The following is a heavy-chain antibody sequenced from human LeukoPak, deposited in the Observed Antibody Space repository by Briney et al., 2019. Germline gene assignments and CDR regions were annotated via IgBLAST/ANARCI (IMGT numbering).Heavy chain of an antibody. V-gene: IGHV4-34*01. D-gene: IGHD2-2*01. CDR1: GWSFNDYY. CDR2: INARGDT. J-gene: IGHJ5*02. CDR3: ARGQVPAARGYNWFDP. Sequence: AETLSLTCAVYGWSFNDYYWNWIRQAPGKGLEWIGEINARGDTNYNPSLKSRVTISVDTSKKQFSLRLTSMIAADTALYYCARGQVPAARGYNWFDPWGQGTLVTVSS.